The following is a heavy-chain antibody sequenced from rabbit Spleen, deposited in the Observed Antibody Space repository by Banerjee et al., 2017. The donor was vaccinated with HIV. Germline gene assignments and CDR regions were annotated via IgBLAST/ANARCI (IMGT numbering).Heavy chain of an antibody. V-gene: IGHV1S40*01. Sequence: QSLEESGGDLVKPGASLTLTCTASGVSFSTNQYMCWVRQAPGKGLEWIACIEGGSSAFSYFASWAKGRFTISKTSSTTVTLQMTSLTAADTATYFCARDVTNVIGWNFGLWGPGTLVTVS. CDR3: ARDVTNVIGWNFGL. CDR1: GVSFSTNQY. D-gene: IGHD1-1*01. J-gene: IGHJ4*01. CDR2: IEGGSSAFS.